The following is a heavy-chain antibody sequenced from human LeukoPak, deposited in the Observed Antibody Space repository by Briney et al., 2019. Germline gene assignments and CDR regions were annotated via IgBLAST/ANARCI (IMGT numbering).Heavy chain of an antibody. V-gene: IGHV4-4*02. Sequence: SETLSLTCAVSGGSISSSNWWNWVRQPPGKGLEWIGEIYHSGSTNYNPSLKSRVTISVDKSKNQFSLKLSSVTAADTAVYYCARGVYCSGGSCYALLDYWGQGTLVTVSS. CDR3: ARGVYCSGGSCYALLDY. CDR2: IYHSGST. CDR1: GGSISSSNW. D-gene: IGHD2-15*01. J-gene: IGHJ4*02.